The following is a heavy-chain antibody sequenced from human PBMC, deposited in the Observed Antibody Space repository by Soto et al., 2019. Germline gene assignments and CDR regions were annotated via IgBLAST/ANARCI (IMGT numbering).Heavy chain of an antibody. V-gene: IGHV3-23*01. D-gene: IGHD6-6*01. Sequence: PGGSLSLSCAASGFTFSMSAMTWVRQAPGKGLEWVSTTGLNGRTTYYADSVKGRFTVSRDNSKNTLDLHMSSLRAEDTAVYYCATVHSTSRSFDYWGQGTLVTVSS. CDR2: TGLNGRTT. CDR1: GFTFSMSA. J-gene: IGHJ4*02. CDR3: ATVHSTSRSFDY.